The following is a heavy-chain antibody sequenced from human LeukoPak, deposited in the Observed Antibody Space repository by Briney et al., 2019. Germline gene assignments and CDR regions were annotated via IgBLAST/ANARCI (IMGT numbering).Heavy chain of an antibody. V-gene: IGHV3-30*02. CDR1: GFTFSGYG. J-gene: IGHJ4*02. CDR3: ARDIAVAGTHFDY. Sequence: GGSLRLSCAASGFTFSGYGMHWVRQAPGKGLEWVAFIRYDGSNEYYADSVKGRFTISRDKSKNTLYLQMNSLRAEDTAVYYCARDIAVAGTHFDYWGQGTLVTVSS. D-gene: IGHD6-19*01. CDR2: IRYDGSNE.